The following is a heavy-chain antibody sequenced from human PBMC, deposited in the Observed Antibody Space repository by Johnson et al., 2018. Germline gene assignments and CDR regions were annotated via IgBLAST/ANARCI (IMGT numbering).Heavy chain of an antibody. CDR1: GFTFSGYG. Sequence: QVQLVQSGGGVVQPGRSLRLSCAASGFTFSGYGIHWVRQAPGQGLEWVAVISFDGGNKYSADSVTGRFTISRDNSKNTLYLQMNSLRAEDTALYYCAKLPYCGGDCYPIYYYYYMGVWGKGTTVTVSS. D-gene: IGHD2-21*02. J-gene: IGHJ6*03. CDR2: ISFDGGNK. V-gene: IGHV3-30*18. CDR3: AKLPYCGGDCYPIYYYYYMGV.